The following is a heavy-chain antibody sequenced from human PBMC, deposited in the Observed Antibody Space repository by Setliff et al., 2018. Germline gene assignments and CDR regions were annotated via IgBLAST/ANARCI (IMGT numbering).Heavy chain of an antibody. CDR3: SRLVRYCTRTSCQRASGEDY. V-gene: IGHV1-18*01. CDR1: GYLLTSYG. Sequence: GASVKVSCKTSGYLLTSYGLTWVRQAPGQGLDWVGWISAYSGNTYYAQKFQGRVTMTTDTSTATAYLELRSLRSDDTAVYYCSRLVRYCTRTSCQRASGEDYWGQGTLVTVSS. CDR2: ISAYSGNT. D-gene: IGHD2-2*01. J-gene: IGHJ4*02.